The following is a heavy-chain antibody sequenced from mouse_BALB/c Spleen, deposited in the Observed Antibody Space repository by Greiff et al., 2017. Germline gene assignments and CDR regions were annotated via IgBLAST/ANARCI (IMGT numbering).Heavy chain of an antibody. CDR2: IAPGSGST. Sequence: DLVKPGASVKLSCKASGYTFTSYWINWIKQRPGQGLEWIGRIAPGSGSTYYNEMFKGKATLTVDTSSSTAYIQLSSLSSEDSAVNFCARLGGYAMDYWGQGTSVTVSS. CDR3: ARLGGYAMDY. D-gene: IGHD4-1*01. J-gene: IGHJ4*01. CDR1: GYTFTSYW. V-gene: IGHV1S41*01.